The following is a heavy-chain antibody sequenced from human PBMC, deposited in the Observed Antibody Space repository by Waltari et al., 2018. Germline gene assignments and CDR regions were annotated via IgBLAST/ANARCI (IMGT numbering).Heavy chain of an antibody. CDR1: GGSISSGSYY. Sequence: QVQLQESGPGLVKPSQTLSLTFTVSGGSISSGSYYWSWIRQPAGKGLEWIGYNYTNGSTNYTPPLKSRVPISVDTSKNQFSLKLSSVTAADTAVYYCARDSNYLENAFDIWGQGTMVTVSS. CDR3: ARDSNYLENAFDI. J-gene: IGHJ3*02. V-gene: IGHV4-61*09. CDR2: NYTNGST. D-gene: IGHD4-4*01.